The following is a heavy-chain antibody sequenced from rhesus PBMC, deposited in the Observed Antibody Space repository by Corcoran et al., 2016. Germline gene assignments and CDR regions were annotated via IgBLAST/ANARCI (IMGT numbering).Heavy chain of an antibody. D-gene: IGHD6-31*01. CDR3: TREPIAAADD. V-gene: IGHV3S11*01. J-gene: IGHJ4*01. CDR2: IKKKADGGTA. Sequence: EVQLVESGGGLVQPGGSLRLSCAASGFTFRNYWMSWVRQAPGMWLEWVGFIKKKADGGTAAYDEAVKGRFTISRDDSKNTLYLQMNSLKTEDTAVYYCTREPIAAADDWGQGVLVTVSS. CDR1: GFTFRNYW.